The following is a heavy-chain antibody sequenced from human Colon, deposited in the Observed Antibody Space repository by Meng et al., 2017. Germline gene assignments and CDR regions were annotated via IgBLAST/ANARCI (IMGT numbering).Heavy chain of an antibody. CDR3: VRQGMTSYSWGY. CDR2: ISQSGTT. Sequence: PHLYTPPGTLTLTSAGSSGSISSSNWWSCVRQPPGKGLEWIGEISQSGTTYYNPSLKSRVTITGDWSKNQFSLNLNSVTAADTALYYCVRQGMTSYSWGYWGQGTLVTVSS. D-gene: IGHD3-9*01. CDR1: SGSISSSNW. V-gene: IGHV4-4*03. J-gene: IGHJ4*02.